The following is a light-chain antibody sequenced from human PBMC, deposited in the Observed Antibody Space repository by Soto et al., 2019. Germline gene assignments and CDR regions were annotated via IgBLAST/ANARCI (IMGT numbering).Light chain of an antibody. Sequence: DIQMTQSPSSLSSSVGDRVTITCRASQSISSYLNWYKQKPGKAPKLLIYAASSLQSGVPSRFSGSGSGTDFTLTISSLKPEDFETYYCQQVNSYPQTFGQGTRLEIK. CDR1: QSISSY. CDR2: AAS. J-gene: IGKJ5*01. CDR3: QQVNSYPQT. V-gene: IGKV1-39*01.